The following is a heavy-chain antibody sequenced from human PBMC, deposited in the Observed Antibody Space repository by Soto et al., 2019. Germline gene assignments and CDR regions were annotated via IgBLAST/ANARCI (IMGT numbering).Heavy chain of an antibody. CDR1: GDTFTNFD. V-gene: IGHV1-8*01. CDR2: MRANSGDA. D-gene: IGHD7-27*01. Sequence: QVQLVQSGAEVKKPGASVKVSCKASGDTFTNFDFNWVRQATGQGLDWVGWMRANSGDAGNAQKFQGRVSMTRDTSMSTAYMELSSVRXXXXXXXXXXXXLTXQGFKAWGQGTLVIVSS. J-gene: IGHJ5*02. CDR3: XXXLTXQGFKA.